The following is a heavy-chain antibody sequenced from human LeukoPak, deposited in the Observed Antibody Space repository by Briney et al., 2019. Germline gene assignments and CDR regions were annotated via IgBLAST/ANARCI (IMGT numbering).Heavy chain of an antibody. J-gene: IGHJ6*02. CDR3: ARTPPPRYYDSAAYYGMDV. D-gene: IGHD3-22*01. Sequence: KSGGSLRLSCAASGFTFSDYYMSWIRQAPGKGLEWVSYISSSGSTIYYADSVKGRFTISRDNAKNSLYLQMNSLRAEDTAVYYCARTPPPRYYDSAAYYGMDVWGQGTTVTVSS. V-gene: IGHV3-11*04. CDR2: ISSSGSTI. CDR1: GFTFSDYY.